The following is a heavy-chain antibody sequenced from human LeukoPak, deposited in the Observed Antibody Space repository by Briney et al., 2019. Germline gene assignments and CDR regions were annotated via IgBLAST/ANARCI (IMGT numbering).Heavy chain of an antibody. CDR1: GFTFSSYG. J-gene: IGHJ3*02. D-gene: IGHD6-19*01. CDR3: AKAGSSGWFTSQNAFDI. Sequence: PGGSLRLSCAASGFTFSSYGMSWVRQAPGKGLEWVSAISGSGGSTYYADSVKGRFTISRDNSKNTLYLQMNSLRAEDTAVYYCAKAGSSGWFTSQNAFDIWGQGTMVTVSS. CDR2: ISGSGGST. V-gene: IGHV3-23*01.